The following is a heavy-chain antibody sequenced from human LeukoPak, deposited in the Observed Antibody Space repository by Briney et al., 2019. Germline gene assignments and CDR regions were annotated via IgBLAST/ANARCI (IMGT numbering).Heavy chain of an antibody. V-gene: IGHV3-7*01. Sequence: PGGSLRLSCAASGFTFRSFWMTWVRQAPGKGLEWVANIREDGSEKYYVDSVNGRFTISRDNAKNSLSLQMNSLRAEDMGVYYCARGRGIGAWGQGTTVTVCS. CDR3: ARGRGIGA. CDR1: GFTFRSFW. J-gene: IGHJ6*02. CDR2: IREDGSEK.